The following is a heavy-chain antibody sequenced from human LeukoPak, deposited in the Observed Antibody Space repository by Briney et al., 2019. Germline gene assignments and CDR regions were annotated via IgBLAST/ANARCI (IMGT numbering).Heavy chain of an antibody. CDR3: ARGENQITIFGVVLNYFDY. CDR2: IYSSGST. Sequence: SETLSLTCTVSGGSINSGFYYWSWIRQPAGEGLEWIGRIYSSGSTNYNPSLQSRVTISVDTSKNQFSLKLSSVTAADTAVYYCARGENQITIFGVVLNYFDYWGQGTLVTVSS. J-gene: IGHJ4*02. CDR1: GGSINSGFYY. V-gene: IGHV4-61*02. D-gene: IGHD3-3*01.